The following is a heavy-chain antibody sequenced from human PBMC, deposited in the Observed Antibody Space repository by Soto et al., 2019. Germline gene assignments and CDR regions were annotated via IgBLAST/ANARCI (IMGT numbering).Heavy chain of an antibody. CDR3: ANAQPGYCGGGSCYSIGEDF. Sequence: ALSLTCAVSGGSISSGGYSWSWIRQPPGKGLEWIGYIYHSGSTYYNPSLKSRVTISVDRSKNQFSLKLTSVTAADTAVYYCANAQPGYCGGGSCYSIGEDFWGQGTLVTVPS. CDR1: GGSISSGGYS. D-gene: IGHD2-15*01. CDR2: IYHSGST. J-gene: IGHJ4*02. V-gene: IGHV4-30-2*01.